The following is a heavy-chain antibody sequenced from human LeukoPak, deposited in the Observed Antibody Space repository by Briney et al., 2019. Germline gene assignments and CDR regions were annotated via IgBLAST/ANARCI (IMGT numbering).Heavy chain of an antibody. CDR2: IKQDGSEK. CDR3: ARRGVAGTGIPNFDY. Sequence: GGSLRLSCTASGFTFSNFWMGWVRQAPGKGLEWVANIKQDGSEKYYVDSVKGRFTISRDNAKNSLYLQMNSLRAEDTAVYYCARRGVAGTGIPNFDYWGQGTLVTVSS. V-gene: IGHV3-7*03. CDR1: GFTFSNFW. D-gene: IGHD6-19*01. J-gene: IGHJ4*02.